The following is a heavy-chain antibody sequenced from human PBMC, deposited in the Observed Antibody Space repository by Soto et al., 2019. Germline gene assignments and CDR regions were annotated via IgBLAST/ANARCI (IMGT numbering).Heavy chain of an antibody. D-gene: IGHD2-2*01. V-gene: IGHV1-69*13. J-gene: IGHJ5*02. CDR1: GGTFSSYA. CDR2: IIPIFGTA. CDR3: ARERIEDIVVVPAALRVEDWFDP. Sequence: ASVKVSCKASGGTFSSYAISWVRQAPGQGPEWMGGIIPIFGTANYAQKFQGRVTITADESTSTAYMELSSLRSEDTAVYYCARERIEDIVVVPAALRVEDWFDPWGQGTLVTVSS.